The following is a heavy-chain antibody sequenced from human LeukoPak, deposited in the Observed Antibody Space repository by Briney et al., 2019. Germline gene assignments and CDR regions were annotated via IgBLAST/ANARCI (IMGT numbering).Heavy chain of an antibody. CDR3: TTPNEGNWFDP. D-gene: IGHD2-8*01. V-gene: IGHV3-73*01. CDR2: IRDKGYGHAT. J-gene: IGHJ5*02. CDR1: GFTFSDSA. Sequence: GGSLRLSCAASGFTFSDSAIHWVRQASGKGLEWVGRIRDKGYGHATAYAASVKGRFTLSRDDSKNTAYLQMSSLKTEDTALYYCTTPNEGNWFDPWGQGTLVTVSS.